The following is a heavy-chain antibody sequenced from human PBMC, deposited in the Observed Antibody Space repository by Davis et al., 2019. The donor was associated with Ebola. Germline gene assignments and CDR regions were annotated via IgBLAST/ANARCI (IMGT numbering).Heavy chain of an antibody. V-gene: IGHV3-33*01. CDR1: GFTFSSYG. J-gene: IGHJ3*02. D-gene: IGHD3-16*02. CDR2: IWYDGSNK. CDR3: ARDHYDYIWGSYRYDAFDI. Sequence: GESLKISCAASGFTFSSYGMHWVRQAPGKGLEWVAVIWYDGSNKYYADSVKGRFTISRDNSKNTLYLQMNSLRAEDTAVYYCARDHYDYIWGSYRYDAFDIWGQGTMVTVSS.